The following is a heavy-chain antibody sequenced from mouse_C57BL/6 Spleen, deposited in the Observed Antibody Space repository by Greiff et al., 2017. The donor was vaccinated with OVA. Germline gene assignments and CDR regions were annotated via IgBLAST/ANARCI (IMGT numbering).Heavy chain of an antibody. CDR1: GYTFTSYW. V-gene: IGHV1-61*01. Sequence: QVQLQQPGAELVRPGSSVKLSCKASGYTFTSYWMDWVKQRPGQGLEWIGNIYPSDSETHYNQKFKDKATLTVDKSSSTAYMQLSSLTSEDSAVYYCARGQIFLDYWGQGTTLTVSS. CDR2: IYPSDSET. D-gene: IGHD6-1*01. J-gene: IGHJ2*01. CDR3: ARGQIFLDY.